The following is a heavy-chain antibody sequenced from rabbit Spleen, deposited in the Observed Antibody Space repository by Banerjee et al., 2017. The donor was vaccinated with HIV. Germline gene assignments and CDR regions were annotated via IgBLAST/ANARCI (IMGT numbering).Heavy chain of an antibody. CDR1: GFSFSAGYY. V-gene: IGHV1S40*01. CDR3: ARDTSSSFSSYGMDL. D-gene: IGHD1-1*01. Sequence: QSLEESGGDLVKPGASLTLTCTASGFSFSAGYYVCWVRQAPGKGLEWIACIYGGSSGSTYYASWAKGRFTCSKTSSTTVTLQMTRLTAADTATYFCARDTSSSFSSYGMDLWGPGTLVTVS. J-gene: IGHJ6*01. CDR2: IYGGSSGST.